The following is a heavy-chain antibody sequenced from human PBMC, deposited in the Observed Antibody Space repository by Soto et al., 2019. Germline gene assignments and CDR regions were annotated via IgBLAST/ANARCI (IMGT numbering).Heavy chain of an antibody. V-gene: IGHV3-33*01. CDR2: IWYDGSNK. D-gene: IGHD6-13*01. J-gene: IGHJ6*02. Sequence: GGSLRLSCAASGFTFSSYGMHWVRQAPGKGLEWVAVIWYDGSNKYYADSVKGRFTISRDNSKNTLYLQMNSLRAEDTAVYYCARDDEASYSSSWTSYYYYYYGMDVWGQGTTVTVSS. CDR3: ARDDEASYSSSWTSYYYYYYGMDV. CDR1: GFTFSSYG.